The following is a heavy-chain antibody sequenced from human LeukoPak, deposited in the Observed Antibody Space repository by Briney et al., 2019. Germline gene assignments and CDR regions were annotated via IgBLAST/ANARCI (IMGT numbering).Heavy chain of an antibody. V-gene: IGHV3-23*01. CDR3: VTDGADYYDSTGYPIYFDY. Sequence: QPGGSLRLSCGASGFTFSSYAMAWVRQAPGKGLEWVSAIRGTGSSTYHADSVKGRFTISRDNSKSTLYLQMNSLRAEDTAVYYCVTDGADYYDSTGYPIYFDYWGQGTLVTVSS. CDR2: IRGTGSST. CDR1: GFTFSSYA. D-gene: IGHD3-22*01. J-gene: IGHJ4*02.